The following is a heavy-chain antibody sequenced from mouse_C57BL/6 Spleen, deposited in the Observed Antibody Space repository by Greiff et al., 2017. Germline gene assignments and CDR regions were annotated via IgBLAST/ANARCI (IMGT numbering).Heavy chain of an antibody. CDR2: IRSKSSNYAT. V-gene: IGHV10-3*01. CDR1: GFTFNTYA. J-gene: IGHJ3*01. CDR3: VRGPLYYDYGWFAY. D-gene: IGHD2-4*01. Sequence: EVKLVESGGGLVQPKGSLTLSCAASGFTFNTYAMHWVRQAPGKGLEWVARIRSKSSNYATYYADSVKDRFTISRDDSQSMLYLQMNNLKPEVTAMYYCVRGPLYYDYGWFAYWGQGTLVTVSA.